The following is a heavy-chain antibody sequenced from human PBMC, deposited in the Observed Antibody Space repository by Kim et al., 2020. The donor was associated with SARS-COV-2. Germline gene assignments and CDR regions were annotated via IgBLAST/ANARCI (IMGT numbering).Heavy chain of an antibody. CDR3: AREGATIVVVPDYYYYYYGMDV. Sequence: ASVKVSCKASGYTFTSYAMNWVRQAPGQGLEWMGWINTNTGNPTYAQGFTGRFVFSLDTSVSTAYLQISSLKAEDTAVYYCAREGATIVVVPDYYYYYYGMDVWGQGTTVTVSS. V-gene: IGHV7-4-1*02. CDR2: INTNTGNP. D-gene: IGHD2-21*02. J-gene: IGHJ6*02. CDR1: GYTFTSYA.